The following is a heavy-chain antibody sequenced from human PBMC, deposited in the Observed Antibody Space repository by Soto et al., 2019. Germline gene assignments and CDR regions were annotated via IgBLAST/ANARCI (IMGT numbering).Heavy chain of an antibody. CDR3: AKEADISGYHPDY. CDR2: IRSKADSYAT. D-gene: IGHD3-22*01. CDR1: GFTFSGSA. Sequence: PGGSVRLSCAASGFTFSGSAMHWVRQASGKGLEWVGRIRSKADSYATAYAASVKGRFTISRDDSKNTAYLQMNSLRAEDTAVYYCAKEADISGYHPDYWGQGTQVTVSS. J-gene: IGHJ4*02. V-gene: IGHV3-73*01.